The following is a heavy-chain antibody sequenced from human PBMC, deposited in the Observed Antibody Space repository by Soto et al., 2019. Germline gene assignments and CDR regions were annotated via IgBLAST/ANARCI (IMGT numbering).Heavy chain of an antibody. V-gene: IGHV3-23*01. CDR1: GFTFSSYA. Sequence: PGGSLRLSCAASGFTFSSYAMRWVRQAPGKGLEWVSSISGSGGSTSYADSVKGRFTISRDNSKNTLYLQMNSLTAEDTAVYYCTKSGMGIIDADYYYYGMDVWGQGTTVTVSS. J-gene: IGHJ6*02. CDR3: TKSGMGIIDADYYYYGMDV. D-gene: IGHD1-26*01. CDR2: ISGSGGST.